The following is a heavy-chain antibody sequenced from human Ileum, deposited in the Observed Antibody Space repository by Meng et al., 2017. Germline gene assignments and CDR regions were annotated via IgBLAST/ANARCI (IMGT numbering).Heavy chain of an antibody. Sequence: SETLSLTCTVSGGPFYAYTSFWGWIRQPPGKGLEWIGSLFHSGSTFYNPSLKSRVTISLDTSKKQFFLNLSSMTAADTAIYYCAGDEYSSTWFKSWGQGTPVTVSS. D-gene: IGHD6-6*01. V-gene: IGHV4-39*07. CDR2: LFHSGST. CDR3: AGDEYSSTWFKS. J-gene: IGHJ5*01. CDR1: GGPFYAYTSF.